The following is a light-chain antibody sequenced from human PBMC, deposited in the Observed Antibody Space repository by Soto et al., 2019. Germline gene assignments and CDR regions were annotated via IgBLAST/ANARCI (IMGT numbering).Light chain of an antibody. CDR1: SSDVGGYNY. J-gene: IGLJ1*01. CDR2: DVS. CDR3: CSYAGRSTLYV. V-gene: IGLV2-11*01. Sequence: QSVLTQPRPVSGSPGQSVTISCTGTSSDVGGYNYVSWYQQHPGKAPKLMIYDVSKRPSGVPDRFSGSKSGNTASLTISGLQAEDEADYYCCSYAGRSTLYVLGTGTKVTVL.